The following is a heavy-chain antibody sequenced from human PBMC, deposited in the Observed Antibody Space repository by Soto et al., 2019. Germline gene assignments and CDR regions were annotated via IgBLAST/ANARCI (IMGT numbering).Heavy chain of an antibody. CDR2: INHCGST. D-gene: IGHD6-19*01. J-gene: IGHJ3*02. CDR1: GGSFSGYY. CDR3: ARGQIAVAVYFVVDAFDI. Sequence: PSETLSLTCAVYGGSFSGYYWSWIRQPPGKGLEWIGEINHCGSTNYNPSFKSRVTISVDTSKNLFSLKLSSVTAADTAVFYCARGQIAVAVYFVVDAFDIWGQGTMVTVSS. V-gene: IGHV4-34*01.